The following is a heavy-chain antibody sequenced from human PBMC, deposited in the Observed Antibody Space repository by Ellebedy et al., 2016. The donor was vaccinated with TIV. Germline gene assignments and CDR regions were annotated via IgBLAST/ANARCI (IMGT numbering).Heavy chain of an antibody. CDR3: AREKPAAGRDYFHYYGMDV. J-gene: IGHJ6*02. D-gene: IGHD6-13*01. V-gene: IGHV3-74*01. CDR2: INSDGSNT. Sequence: GGSLRLXXAASGFTFSSYWMHWVRQVPGKGLVWVSRINSDGSNTYYADSVKGRFTISRDNAKNSLYLQMNSLRAEDTAVYYGAREKPAAGRDYFHYYGMDVWGQGTTVTVSS. CDR1: GFTFSSYW.